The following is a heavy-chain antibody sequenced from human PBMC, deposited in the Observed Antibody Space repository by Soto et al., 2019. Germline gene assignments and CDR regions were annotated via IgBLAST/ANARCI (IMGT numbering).Heavy chain of an antibody. Sequence: QVQLQQWGAGLLKPSETLSLTCAVYGGSFSGYYWSWIRQPPGKGLEWIGEINHSGSTNYNPSLKSRVTISVDTSKNQFSLKLSSVTAADTAVYYCASLAGPVVPAAMAGFAYDSGMDVWGQGTTVTVSS. CDR1: GGSFSGYY. CDR3: ASLAGPVVPAAMAGFAYDSGMDV. J-gene: IGHJ6*02. V-gene: IGHV4-34*01. CDR2: INHSGST. D-gene: IGHD2-2*01.